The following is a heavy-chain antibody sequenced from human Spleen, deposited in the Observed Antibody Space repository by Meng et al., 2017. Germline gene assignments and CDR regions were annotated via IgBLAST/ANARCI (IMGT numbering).Heavy chain of an antibody. J-gene: IGHJ5*02. D-gene: IGHD3-16*02. Sequence: QAQPQQSGPGLVKPSGTLSLTCAVSGGSIRSSNWWSWVRQPPGQGLEWIGEIYHSGSTKYNPSLKSRVTISLDQSKNQFSLKLSSVTAADTVVYYCARYNYRYSGNWFDPWGQGTLVTVSS. CDR2: IYHSGST. CDR1: GGSIRSSNW. V-gene: IGHV4-4*02. CDR3: ARYNYRYSGNWFDP.